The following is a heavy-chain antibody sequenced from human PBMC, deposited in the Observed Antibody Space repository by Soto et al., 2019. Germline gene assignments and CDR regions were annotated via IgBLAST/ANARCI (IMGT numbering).Heavy chain of an antibody. CDR2: IYYSGST. V-gene: IGHV4-59*01. J-gene: IGHJ5*02. Sequence: SETLSLTCTVSGFSISSYYWSWIRQPPGKGLEWIGYIYYSGSTNYNPSLKSRVTISVDTSKNQFSLKLSSVTAADTAVYYCARGYIVVVPAAMGDNWFDPWGQGTLVTVSS. D-gene: IGHD2-2*01. CDR1: GFSISSYY. CDR3: ARGYIVVVPAAMGDNWFDP.